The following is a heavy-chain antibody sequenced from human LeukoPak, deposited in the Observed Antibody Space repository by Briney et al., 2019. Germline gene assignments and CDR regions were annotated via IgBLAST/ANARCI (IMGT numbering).Heavy chain of an antibody. CDR2: INPNSGGT. D-gene: IGHD3-22*01. CDR3: ARDPIYYYDSSGYQGPRFDY. Sequence: GASVKVSCKASGYTFTGYYMHWVRQAPGQGLEWMGWINPNSGGTNYAQKFQGRVTMTRDTSISTAYMELGRLRSDDTAVYYCARDPIYYYDSSGYQGPRFDYWGQGTLVTVSS. V-gene: IGHV1-2*02. CDR1: GYTFTGYY. J-gene: IGHJ4*02.